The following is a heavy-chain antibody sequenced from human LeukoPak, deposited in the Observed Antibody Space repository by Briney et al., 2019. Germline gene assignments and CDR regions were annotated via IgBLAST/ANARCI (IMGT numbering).Heavy chain of an antibody. CDR1: GFTFDDYA. Sequence: GRSLRLSCAASGFTFDDYAMHWVRQAPGKGLEWVSGISWNSGSIGYADSVKGRFTISRDNAKNSLYLQMNSLRAEDTAVYYCARGGSYSGSYSHLDYWGQGTLVTVSS. CDR2: ISWNSGSI. V-gene: IGHV3-9*01. J-gene: IGHJ4*02. D-gene: IGHD1-26*01. CDR3: ARGGSYSGSYSHLDY.